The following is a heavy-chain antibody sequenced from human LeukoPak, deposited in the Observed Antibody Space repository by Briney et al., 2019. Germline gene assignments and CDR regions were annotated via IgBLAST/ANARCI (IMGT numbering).Heavy chain of an antibody. J-gene: IGHJ4*02. CDR3: ARDARYFMVRGVLDY. CDR2: ISSSGSTI. D-gene: IGHD3-10*01. CDR1: GFTFSDYY. V-gene: IGHV3-11*01. Sequence: GGSLRLSCAASGFTFSDYYMSWIRQAPGKGLEWVSYISSSGSTIYYADSVKGRFTISKDNAKNSLYLQMNSLRAEDTAVYYCARDARYFMVRGVLDYWGQGTLVTVSS.